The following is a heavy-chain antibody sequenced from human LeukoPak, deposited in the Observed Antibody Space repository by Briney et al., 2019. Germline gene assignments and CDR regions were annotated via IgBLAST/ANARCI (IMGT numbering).Heavy chain of an antibody. CDR1: GFTFSSYA. CDR2: ISGSGGST. Sequence: PGGSLRLSCAASGFTFSSYAMSWVRQAPGKGLEWVSAISGSGGSTYYADSVKGRFTISRDNSKNTLYLQMNSLRAEDTAVYYCAKAPFREQLVRPSLYYYYGMDVWGQGTTVTVSS. D-gene: IGHD6-13*01. V-gene: IGHV3-23*01. CDR3: AKAPFREQLVRPSLYYYYGMDV. J-gene: IGHJ6*02.